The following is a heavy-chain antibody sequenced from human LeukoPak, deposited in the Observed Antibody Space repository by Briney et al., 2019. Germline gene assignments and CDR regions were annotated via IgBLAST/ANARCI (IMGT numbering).Heavy chain of an antibody. D-gene: IGHD3-22*01. CDR2: IYTSGST. CDR1: GGSISSGDYY. J-gene: IGHJ5*02. Sequence: SETLSLTCTVSGGSISSGDYYWSWIRQPAGKGLEWIGRIYTSGSTNYNPSLKSRVTMSVDTSKNQFSLKLSSVTAADTAVYYCARDRYYDSSGYNWFDPWGQGTLVTVSS. CDR3: ARDRYYDSSGYNWFDP. V-gene: IGHV4-61*02.